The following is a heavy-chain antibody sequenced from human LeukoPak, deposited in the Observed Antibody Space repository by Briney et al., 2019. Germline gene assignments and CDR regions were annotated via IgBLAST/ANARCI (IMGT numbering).Heavy chain of an antibody. Sequence: GRALRLSSAASVFTFSSVGMHWVRQAPGKGLEWVAVISYDGSSKYSADSVKGRFTISRDTPKNTLYLQMNSLRAEDTAVYDCECPAVYSSSWYYFDDWGQGTMVTVSS. CDR1: VFTFSSVG. J-gene: IGHJ4*02. D-gene: IGHD6-13*01. V-gene: IGHV3-30*03. CDR2: ISYDGSSK. CDR3: ECPAVYSSSWYYFDD.